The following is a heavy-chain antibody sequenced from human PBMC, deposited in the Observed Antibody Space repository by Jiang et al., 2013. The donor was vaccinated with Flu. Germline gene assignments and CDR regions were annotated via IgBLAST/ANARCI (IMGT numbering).Heavy chain of an antibody. D-gene: IGHD6-6*01. CDR2: TYYLSQWYN. CDR3: ARVHGYSSSLYYFDY. V-gene: IGHV6-1*01. J-gene: IGHJ4*02. CDR1: GDSVSKIGAA. Sequence: QTLSLTCAISGDSVSKIGAAWNWIRQSPSRGLEWLGRTYYLSQWYNDYAISVEGRITIDPDTSKNQLSLQLNSVTPEDTAVYYCARVHGYSSSLYYFDYWGQGSLVTVSS.